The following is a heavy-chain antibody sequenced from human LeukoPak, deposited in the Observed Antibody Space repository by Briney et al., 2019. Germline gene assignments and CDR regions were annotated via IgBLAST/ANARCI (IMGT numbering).Heavy chain of an antibody. CDR3: ADLGDYGVG. Sequence: GGSLRLSCAASGFTFSSYAMSWVRQAPGKGPEWVGRIKSRSDGGTIEYAAPVKGRFSISRDDSKNTLYLQINSLNTEDTAVYYCADLGDYGVGWGQGTLVTVSS. CDR2: IKSRSDGGTI. J-gene: IGHJ4*02. D-gene: IGHD4-17*01. CDR1: GFTFSSYA. V-gene: IGHV3-15*01.